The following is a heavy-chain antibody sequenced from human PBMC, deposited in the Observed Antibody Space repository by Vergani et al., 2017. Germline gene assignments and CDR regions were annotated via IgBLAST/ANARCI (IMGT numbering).Heavy chain of an antibody. CDR1: GFTFSSYW. Sequence: EVQLVESGGGLVQPGGSLRLSCAASGFTFSSYWMSWVRQAPGKGLEWVANIKQDGSEKYYVATVKGRFTISRENAKNSLCLQMNSLRAEDTAVYYCARCTSCSSTSCYRFGYYYYYYMDVWGKGTTVTVSS. CDR2: IKQDGSEK. V-gene: IGHV3-7*01. J-gene: IGHJ6*03. CDR3: ARCTSCSSTSCYRFGYYYYYYMDV. D-gene: IGHD2-2*01.